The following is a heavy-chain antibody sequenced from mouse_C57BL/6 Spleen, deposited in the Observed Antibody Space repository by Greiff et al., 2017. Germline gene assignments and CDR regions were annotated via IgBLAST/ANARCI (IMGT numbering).Heavy chain of an antibody. CDR1: GYTFTSYW. D-gene: IGHD1-1*01. CDR3: AKGNYYGSRGDYFDY. J-gene: IGHJ2*01. CDR2: INPSNGGT. Sequence: QVQLQQPGTELLKPGASVKLSCKASGYTFTSYWMHWVKQRPGQGLEWIGNINPSNGGTNYNEKFKSKATLTVDKSSSTAYMQLSSLTSEDSAVYYCAKGNYYGSRGDYFDYWGQGTTLTVSS. V-gene: IGHV1-53*01.